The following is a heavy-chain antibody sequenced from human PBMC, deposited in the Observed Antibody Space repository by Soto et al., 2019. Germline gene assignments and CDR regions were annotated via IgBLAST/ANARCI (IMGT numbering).Heavy chain of an antibody. CDR1: GGTFTSYI. V-gene: IGHV1-69*05. J-gene: IGHJ6*02. CDR3: ARGRNDTFGRHYLGLDV. CDR2: IVPKFATT. D-gene: IGHD1-1*01. Sequence: QVRLVQSGAEVKKPGSSVKVSCKGSGGTFTSYIITWVREAPGQGLEWIGGIVPKFATTNYAQKFRGRLTLSSDEPTIMVDMELSNLRSEDTGGYYCARGRNDTFGRHYLGLDVWGQGTRVTVS.